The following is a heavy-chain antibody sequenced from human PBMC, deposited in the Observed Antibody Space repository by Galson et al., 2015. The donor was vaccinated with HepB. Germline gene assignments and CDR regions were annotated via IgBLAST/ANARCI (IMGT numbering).Heavy chain of an antibody. CDR2: ISAYNGNT. D-gene: IGHD2-21*02. CDR3: ARDLSPGVVVTDNDAFDI. V-gene: IGHV1-18*04. Sequence: SVKVSCKASGYTFTSYGISWVRQAPGQGLEWMGWISAYNGNTNYAQKLQGRVTMTTDTSTSTAYMELRSLRSDDTAVYYCARDLSPGVVVTDNDAFDIWGQGTMVTVSS. J-gene: IGHJ3*02. CDR1: GYTFTSYG.